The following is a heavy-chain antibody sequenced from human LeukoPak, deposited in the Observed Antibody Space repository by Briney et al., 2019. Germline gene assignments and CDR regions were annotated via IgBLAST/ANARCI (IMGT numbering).Heavy chain of an antibody. CDR3: ARELTQPIYDAFDL. Sequence: SETLSLTCSVSGGSISSYYWSWIRQPAGKGREWIGRIYTSGSTNCNPSLKSRVTMSVDTSKNQFSLKLSSVTAADTAVYYCARELTQPIYDAFDLWGQGTMVTVSS. J-gene: IGHJ3*01. CDR1: GGSISSYY. D-gene: IGHD1-14*01. V-gene: IGHV4-4*07. CDR2: IYTSGST.